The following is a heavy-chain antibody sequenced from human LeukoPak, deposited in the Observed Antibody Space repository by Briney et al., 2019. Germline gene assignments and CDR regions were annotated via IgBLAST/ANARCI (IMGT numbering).Heavy chain of an antibody. V-gene: IGHV4-39*01. CDR2: IYYSGST. Sequence: SETLSLTCTVSGGSISSSSYYWGWIRQPPGKGLEWIGSIYYSGSTYYNPSLKSRVTISVDTSKNQFSLKLSSVTAADTAVYYCASPRPGIAAAGPTRCYYYGMDVWGQGTTVTVSS. D-gene: IGHD6-13*01. J-gene: IGHJ6*02. CDR1: GGSISSSSYY. CDR3: ASPRPGIAAAGPTRCYYYGMDV.